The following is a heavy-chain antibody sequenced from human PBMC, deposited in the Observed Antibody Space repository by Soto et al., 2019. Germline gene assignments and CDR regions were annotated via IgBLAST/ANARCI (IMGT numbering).Heavy chain of an antibody. CDR3: ARLAYCGGDCYSPYYYGMDV. Sequence: PGESLKISCKGSGYSFTSYWIGWVRQMPGKGLEWMGIIYPGDSDTRYSPSFQGQVTISADKPISTAYLQWSSLKASDTAMYYCARLAYCGGDCYSPYYYGMDVWGQGTTVTVSS. J-gene: IGHJ6*02. CDR2: IYPGDSDT. D-gene: IGHD2-21*02. CDR1: GYSFTSYW. V-gene: IGHV5-51*01.